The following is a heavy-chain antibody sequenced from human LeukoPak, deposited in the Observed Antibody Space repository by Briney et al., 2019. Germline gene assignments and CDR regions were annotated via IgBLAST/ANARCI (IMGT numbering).Heavy chain of an antibody. CDR3: ARPDIVVVVAATQKHWYFDL. D-gene: IGHD2-15*01. Sequence: SVKVSCKASGGTFSSYAISWVRQAPGQGLEWMGRIIPILGIADYAQKFQGRVTMTRDTSISTAYMELSRLRSDDTAVYYCARPDIVVVVAATQKHWYFDLWGRGTLVTVSS. CDR1: GGTFSSYA. CDR2: IIPILGIA. J-gene: IGHJ2*01. V-gene: IGHV1-69*04.